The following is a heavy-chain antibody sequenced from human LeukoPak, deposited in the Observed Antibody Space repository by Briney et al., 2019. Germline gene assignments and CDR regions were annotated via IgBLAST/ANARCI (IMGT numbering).Heavy chain of an antibody. CDR1: GYTFTSYY. CDR3: ARDLIGFMVRDYYYGMDV. V-gene: IGHV1-46*01. CDR2: INPSGGST. D-gene: IGHD5-18*01. J-gene: IGHJ6*02. Sequence: ASVKVSCKASGYTFTSYYMHWVRQAPGQGLEWMGIINPSGGSTSYAQKFQGRVTMTRDTSTSTVYMELSSLRSEDTAVYYCARDLIGFMVRDYYYGMDVWGQGTTVTVSS.